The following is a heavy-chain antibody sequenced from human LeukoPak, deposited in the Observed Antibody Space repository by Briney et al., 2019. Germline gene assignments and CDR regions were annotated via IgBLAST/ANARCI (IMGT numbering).Heavy chain of an antibody. CDR1: GGTFSSYA. D-gene: IGHD3-22*01. CDR2: IIPIFGTA. CDR3: ARVGRYDSSGYYYFDY. V-gene: IGHV1-69*06. J-gene: IGHJ4*02. Sequence: ASVKVSCKASGGTFSSYAISWVRQAPGQGLEWMGGIIPIFGTANYAQKFQGRVTITADKSTSTAYMELSSLRSEDTAVYYCARVGRYDSSGYYYFDYWGQGTLVTVSS.